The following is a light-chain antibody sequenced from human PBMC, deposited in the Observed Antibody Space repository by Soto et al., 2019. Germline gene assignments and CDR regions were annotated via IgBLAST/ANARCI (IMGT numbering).Light chain of an antibody. J-gene: IGLJ1*01. CDR2: EVS. V-gene: IGLV2-14*01. CDR1: SSDVGGYNY. Sequence: QAVVTQPASVSGSPGQSITISCTGTSSDVGGYNYVSWYQQHPGKAPKLMIYEVSNRPSGVSNRFSGSKSGNTASLTISGLQAEDEADYYCRSYTSSSTPYVFGTGTKLTVL. CDR3: RSYTSSSTPYV.